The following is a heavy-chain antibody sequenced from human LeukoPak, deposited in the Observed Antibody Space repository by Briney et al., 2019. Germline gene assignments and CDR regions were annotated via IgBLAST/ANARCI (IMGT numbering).Heavy chain of an antibody. CDR2: IYYTGST. CDR3: ARETYCSGGTCFFGPDY. J-gene: IGHJ4*02. Sequence: RPSETLSLTCTVSGGVIRTYYWSWIRQPPGKGLEYIGYIYYTGSTTYNPSLESRVTMSVDTSKNQFSLQLTSVTAADTAVYHCARETYCSGGTCFFGPDYWGQGTLVTVSS. V-gene: IGHV4-59*12. CDR1: GGVIRTYY. D-gene: IGHD2-15*01.